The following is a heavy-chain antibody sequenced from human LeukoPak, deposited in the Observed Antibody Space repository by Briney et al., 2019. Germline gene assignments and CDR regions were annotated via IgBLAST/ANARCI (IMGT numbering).Heavy chain of an antibody. CDR2: TACST. J-gene: IGHJ6*02. D-gene: IGHD3-3*01. V-gene: IGHV3-53*01. CDR3: ARDRFDFWSGLDYYYGMDV. Sequence: TACSTYYSHSVKALFTISLDNSKTPLYLQMNSLRAEDTAVYYCARDRFDFWSGLDYYYGMDVWGQGTTVTVSS.